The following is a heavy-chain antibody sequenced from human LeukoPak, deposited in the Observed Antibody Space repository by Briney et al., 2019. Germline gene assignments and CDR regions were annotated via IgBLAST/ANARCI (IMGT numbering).Heavy chain of an antibody. CDR1: GFTVRSNY. Sequence: GGPLRLSCAASGFTVRSNYMIWVRQAPGRGLEGVSVIYSGGSTYYADSVKGRFTISRHNSKNPLYLQMHSLRADDTAVYYCARGPTYYYDSSGYYPHYYFDYWGQGTLVTVSS. V-gene: IGHV3-53*04. CDR3: ARGPTYYYDSSGYYPHYYFDY. D-gene: IGHD3-22*01. CDR2: IYSGGST. J-gene: IGHJ4*02.